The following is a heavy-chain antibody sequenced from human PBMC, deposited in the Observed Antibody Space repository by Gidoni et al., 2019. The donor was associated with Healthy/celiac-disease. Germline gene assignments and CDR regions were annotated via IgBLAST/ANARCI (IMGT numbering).Heavy chain of an antibody. D-gene: IGHD6-13*01. J-gene: IGHJ4*02. CDR3: ARDDSSSWKMAFGY. Sequence: EVQLVESGGGLVKPGGSLRLSCAASGFTCSSYSMNWARQAPGKGLEWVSSISSSSSYIYYADSVKGRFTISRDNAKNSLYLQMNSLGAEDTAVYYCARDDSSSWKMAFGYWGQGTLVTVSS. V-gene: IGHV3-21*01. CDR2: ISSSSSYI. CDR1: GFTCSSYS.